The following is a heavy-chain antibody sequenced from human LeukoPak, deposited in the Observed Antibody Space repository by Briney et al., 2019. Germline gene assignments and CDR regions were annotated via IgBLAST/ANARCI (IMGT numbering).Heavy chain of an antibody. Sequence: QPGGSLKLSCAASGFTFSGSAMHWVRQASGKGLEWVGRIRSKANSYATAYAASVKGRFTISRDDSKNTAYLQMNSLKTEDTAVYYCTVFGVVTMTGGHFDYWGQGTLVTVSS. CDR2: IRSKANSYAT. J-gene: IGHJ4*02. CDR1: GFTFSGSA. CDR3: TVFGVVTMTGGHFDY. V-gene: IGHV3-73*01. D-gene: IGHD3-3*01.